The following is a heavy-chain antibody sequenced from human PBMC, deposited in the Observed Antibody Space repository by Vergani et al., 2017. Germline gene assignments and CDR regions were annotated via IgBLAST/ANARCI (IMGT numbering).Heavy chain of an antibody. CDR1: GFTFDDYA. V-gene: IGHV3-9*01. CDR2: ISWNRGSI. CDR3: AKDDYYDSSTFIDY. Sequence: EVQLVESGGGLVQPGRSLRLSCAASGFTFDDYAMHWVRQAPGKGLEWVSGISWNRGSIGYADSVKGRFTISRDNAKNSLYLQMNSLRAEDTALYYCAKDDYYDSSTFIDYWGQGTLVTVSS. D-gene: IGHD3-22*01. J-gene: IGHJ4*02.